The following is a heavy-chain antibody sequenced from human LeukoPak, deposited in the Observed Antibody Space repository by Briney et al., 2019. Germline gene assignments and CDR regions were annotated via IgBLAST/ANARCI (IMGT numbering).Heavy chain of an antibody. CDR3: ARIGYYGSGTYPFDY. D-gene: IGHD3-10*01. Sequence: GGSLRLSCAASGFTFTSYWMSWVRQAPGKGLEWVANIKQDGSEKYYVDSVKGRSTFSRDNAKNSLYLQMDSLRAEDTAVYYCARIGYYGSGTYPFDYWGQGTLVTVSS. CDR2: IKQDGSEK. J-gene: IGHJ4*02. CDR1: GFTFTSYW. V-gene: IGHV3-7*05.